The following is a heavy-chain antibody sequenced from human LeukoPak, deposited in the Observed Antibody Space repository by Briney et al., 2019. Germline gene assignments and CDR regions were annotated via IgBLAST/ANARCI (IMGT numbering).Heavy chain of an antibody. Sequence: ASVKVSCEASGYTFTSYYMHWVRQAPGQGLEWMGWINPYSGDTNYAQKFQGRVTMTRDTSITTAYMDLSRLKSDDTAVYYCARASVENTLRIDDYWGQGTLVTVSS. CDR1: GYTFTSYY. CDR3: ARASVENTLRIDDY. CDR2: INPYSGDT. D-gene: IGHD2-15*01. J-gene: IGHJ4*02. V-gene: IGHV1-2*02.